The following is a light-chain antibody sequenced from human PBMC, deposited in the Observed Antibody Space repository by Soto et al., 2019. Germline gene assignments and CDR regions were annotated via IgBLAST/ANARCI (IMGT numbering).Light chain of an antibody. CDR1: SSNIGAGYH. V-gene: IGLV1-40*01. CDR3: QSYDSSLSGSV. CDR2: GNS. J-gene: IGLJ3*02. Sequence: QSVLTQPPSVSGAPGQRVTISCTGSSSNIGAGYHVHWYQQLPGTAPKLLIYGNSNRPSGVPDRFSGSKSGTSASLAITGLQAEDEADYYCQSYDSSLSGSVFGGGPKVTVL.